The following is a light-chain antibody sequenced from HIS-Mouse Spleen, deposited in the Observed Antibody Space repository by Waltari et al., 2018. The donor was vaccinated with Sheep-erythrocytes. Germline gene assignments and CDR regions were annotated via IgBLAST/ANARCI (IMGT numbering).Light chain of an antibody. CDR1: SSDVGSYNL. CDR2: EGS. J-gene: IGLJ2*01. Sequence: QSALTQPASVSGSPGQSITISCTGPSSDVGSYNLVPWYQQHPGKAPKPVIYEGSKRTSGVSNHFSGSKSGNTASLTISGLQAEDEADYYCCSYAGSSTFVVFGGGTKLTVL. CDR3: CSYAGSSTFVV. V-gene: IGLV2-23*03.